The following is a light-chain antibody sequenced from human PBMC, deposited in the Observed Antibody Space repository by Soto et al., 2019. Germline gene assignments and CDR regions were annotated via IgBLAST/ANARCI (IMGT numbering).Light chain of an antibody. CDR2: DAS. J-gene: IGKJ5*01. V-gene: IGKV3-11*01. CDR1: QSINSN. Sequence: EIFMTQSPSTLAVSPGERATLSCAAGQSINSNLAWYQQRPGQAPRLLIYDASNRATGIPARLSGSGSGTDFTPTISSLEPADFAVYYCQQRTNWPPKITFGQGTRLEIK. CDR3: QQRTNWPPKIT.